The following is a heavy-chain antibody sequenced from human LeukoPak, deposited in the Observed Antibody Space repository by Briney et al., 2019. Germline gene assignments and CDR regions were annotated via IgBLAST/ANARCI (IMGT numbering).Heavy chain of an antibody. CDR2: ISGSGGST. CDR3: AKDLSTSADIAWFDS. J-gene: IGHJ5*01. CDR1: WFTFSRYG. D-gene: IGHD2-15*01. V-gene: IGHV3-23*01. Sequence: GGSLRLSCAAYWFTFSRYGRSWVRQAPGKGLEWVAGISGSGGSTYYVSSVKGRFTISRDNSKNTLYLQMNSLRAEDRAVYYCAKDLSTSADIAWFDSWGQGNLVTVSS.